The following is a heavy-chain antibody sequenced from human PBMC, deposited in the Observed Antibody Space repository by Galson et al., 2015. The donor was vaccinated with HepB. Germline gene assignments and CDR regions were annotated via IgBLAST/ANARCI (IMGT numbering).Heavy chain of an antibody. CDR3: ARYGGGGSS. CDR1: GFTFSSYA. Sequence: SLRLSCAASGFTFSSYAMHWVRQAPGKGLEWVAVISYDGSNKYYADSVKGRFTISRDNSKNTLYLQMSSLRAEDTAVYYCARYGGGGSSWGQGTLVTVSS. V-gene: IGHV3-30-3*01. J-gene: IGHJ5*02. D-gene: IGHD3-16*01. CDR2: ISYDGSNK.